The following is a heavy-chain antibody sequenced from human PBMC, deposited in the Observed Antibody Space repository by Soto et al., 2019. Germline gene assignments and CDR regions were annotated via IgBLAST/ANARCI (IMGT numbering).Heavy chain of an antibody. CDR1: GGTFSSYA. CDR3: ARVHSYYDLGGAFDI. Sequence: SVKVSCKASGGTFSSYAISWVRHAPGQGLEWMGGIIPIFGTANYAQKFQGRVTITADESTSTAYMELSSLRSEDTAVYYCARVHSYYDLGGAFDIWGQGTMVTVSS. D-gene: IGHD3-22*01. V-gene: IGHV1-69*13. CDR2: IIPIFGTA. J-gene: IGHJ3*02.